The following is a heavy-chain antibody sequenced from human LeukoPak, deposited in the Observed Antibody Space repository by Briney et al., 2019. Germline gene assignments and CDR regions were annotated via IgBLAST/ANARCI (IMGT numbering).Heavy chain of an antibody. Sequence: GGSLRLSCAASGFTFSSYGMHWVRQARGKGLEWVAVISYDGSNKYYADSVKGRFTISRDNSKNTLYLQMNSLRAEDTAVYYCAKGPNYDILTGLDYWGQGTLVAASS. CDR1: GFTFSSYG. CDR2: ISYDGSNK. D-gene: IGHD3-9*01. CDR3: AKGPNYDILTGLDY. V-gene: IGHV3-30*18. J-gene: IGHJ4*02.